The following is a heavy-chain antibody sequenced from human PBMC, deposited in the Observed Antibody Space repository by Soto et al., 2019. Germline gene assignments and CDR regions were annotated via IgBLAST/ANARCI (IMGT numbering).Heavy chain of an antibody. CDR2: TYYRSKWYN. CDR1: GDSVSSKRAA. D-gene: IGHD5-12*01. CDR3: ARVPNPFRLKIGYEDAFDL. J-gene: IGHJ3*01. Sequence: SQTLSLTCAISGDSVSSKRAAWNWIRQSPSRGLEWLGRTYYRSKWYNDYAVSVKSRITINPETSKNQFSLQLNSVTPEDTAVYYCARVPNPFRLKIGYEDAFDLWGQGTMVTVSS. V-gene: IGHV6-1*01.